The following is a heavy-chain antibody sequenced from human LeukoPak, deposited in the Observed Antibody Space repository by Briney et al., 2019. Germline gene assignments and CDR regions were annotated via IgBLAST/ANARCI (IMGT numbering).Heavy chain of an antibody. CDR1: GGSFSGYY. CDR3: ARKPGGPTAAAGESTLDY. V-gene: IGHV4-34*01. Sequence: PSETLSLTCAVYGGSFSGYYWSWIRQPPGKGLEWIGEINHSGSTNYNLSLKSRVTISVDTSKNQFSLKLSSVTAADTAVYYCARKPGGPTAAAGESTLDYWGQGTLVTVSS. D-gene: IGHD6-13*01. CDR2: INHSGST. J-gene: IGHJ4*02.